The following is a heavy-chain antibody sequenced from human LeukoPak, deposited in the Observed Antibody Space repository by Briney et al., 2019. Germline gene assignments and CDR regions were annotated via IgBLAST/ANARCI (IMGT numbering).Heavy chain of an antibody. CDR3: AREYSSGWYSYYYYYMDV. CDR1: GYTFTSYG. CDR2: ISAYNGNT. D-gene: IGHD6-19*01. J-gene: IGHJ6*03. V-gene: IGHV1-18*01. Sequence: ASVKVSCKASGYTFTSYGISWVRQAPGQGLEWMGWISAYNGNTNYAQKLQGRVTMTTDTSTSTAYMELRSLRSDDTAVYYCAREYSSGWYSYYYYYMDVWGKGTTVTVSS.